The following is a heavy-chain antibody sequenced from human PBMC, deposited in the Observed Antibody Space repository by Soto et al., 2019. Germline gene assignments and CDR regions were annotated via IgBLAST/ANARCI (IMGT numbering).Heavy chain of an antibody. J-gene: IGHJ4*02. CDR1: GFTFNTYG. D-gene: IGHD2-15*01. V-gene: IGHV3-30*18. CDR3: AKLWMGYCSGGTCRDY. CDR2: VSYDARHK. Sequence: QVQLVQSGGGVVQPGGSLSLSCVASGFTFNTYGIHWVRQAPGKGLEWVAVVSYDARHKFYGDSVKGRFTISRDTSSHKVYLQMNSLRAEDSAVYYCAKLWMGYCSGGTCRDYWGQGTLVTVSS.